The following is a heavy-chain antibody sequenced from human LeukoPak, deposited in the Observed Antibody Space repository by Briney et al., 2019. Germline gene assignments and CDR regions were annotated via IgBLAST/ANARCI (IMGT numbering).Heavy chain of an antibody. J-gene: IGHJ4*02. V-gene: IGHV3-48*03. CDR1: GFTFSSYE. CDR2: ISSSGSTI. CDR3: ARGTYSGSPHTFYYFGY. D-gene: IGHD1-26*01. Sequence: PGGSLRLSCAASGFTFSSYEMNWVRQAPGKGLEWISYISSSGSTIYYADSVKGRFTISRDNAKNSLYLQMNSLRAEDTAVYYCARGTYSGSPHTFYYFGYWGQGTLVTVSS.